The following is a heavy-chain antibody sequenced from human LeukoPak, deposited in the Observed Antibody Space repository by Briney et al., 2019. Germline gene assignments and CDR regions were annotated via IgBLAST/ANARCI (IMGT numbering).Heavy chain of an antibody. CDR2: IKEDGSET. CDR1: GFTFKKYW. J-gene: IGHJ4*02. V-gene: IGHV3-7*01. D-gene: IGHD5-24*01. Sequence: GGSLRLSCAASGFTFKKYWMNWVRQVPGKGLECLANIKEDGSETYYADSVKGRFTISRDDPKNLLFLQINSLRVEDTAVYYCARETPRRGETRDGYRWGQGTLVTVSS. CDR3: ARETPRRGETRDGYR.